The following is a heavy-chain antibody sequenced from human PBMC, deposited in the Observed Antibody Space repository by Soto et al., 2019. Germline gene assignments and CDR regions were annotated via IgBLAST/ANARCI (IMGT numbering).Heavy chain of an antibody. J-gene: IGHJ4*02. CDR1: GFSLTTSGVG. Sequence: QITLNESGPTVVRPTETLTLTCRFSGFSLTTSGVGVGWIRQSPGKAPEWLALIYWDDDKRYSASLKTRLTITKDTSKNQVVLTVSDLHPTDTATYYCAHRVLRTVFGLVTTTAIDFDFWGQGTPVAVSS. V-gene: IGHV2-5*02. CDR2: IYWDDDK. CDR3: AHRVLRTVFGLVTTTAIDFDF. D-gene: IGHD3-3*01.